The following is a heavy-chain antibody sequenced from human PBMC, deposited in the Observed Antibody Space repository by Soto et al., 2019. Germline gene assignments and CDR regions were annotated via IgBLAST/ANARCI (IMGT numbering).Heavy chain of an antibody. D-gene: IGHD2-15*01. V-gene: IGHV6-1*01. Sequence: HTLSRTCAISGESVSSNSAAWNWIRQSPSRGLEWLGRTYYRSKWYNDYVVSLKSRITIDPYTSKNQFSLQLNSVTPDDTAVYYSARGGAGPDRSFDYWGQGTLVTVSS. J-gene: IGHJ4*02. CDR1: GESVSSNSAA. CDR3: ARGGAGPDRSFDY. CDR2: TYYRSKWYN.